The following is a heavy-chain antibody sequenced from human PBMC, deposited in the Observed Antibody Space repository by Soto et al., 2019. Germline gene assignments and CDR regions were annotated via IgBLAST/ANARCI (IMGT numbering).Heavy chain of an antibody. CDR3: ARIWGGGGYALRY. J-gene: IGHJ4*02. CDR1: GFTFSDFY. Sequence: QVQLVESGGGLVKPGGSLRLSCAASGFTFSDFYMSWIRQAPGKGLEWISYISSSGTTTYYTDSVKGRFTISRDNAKNSLYLQMTTRRDEDTAVYYCARIWGGGGYALRYWGQGTLVKVST. D-gene: IGHD2-8*01. V-gene: IGHV3-11*01. CDR2: ISSSGTTT.